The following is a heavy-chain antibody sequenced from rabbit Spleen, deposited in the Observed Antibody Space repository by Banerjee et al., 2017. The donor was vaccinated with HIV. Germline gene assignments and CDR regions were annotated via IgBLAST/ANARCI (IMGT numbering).Heavy chain of an antibody. Sequence: QQQLVESGGGLVKPGASLTLTCRSSGLDFSISYWICWVRQSPGKGLEWITCIDVGRTGRTYYASWAKGRFTISRTSSTTVTLQMTSLTVADTATYFCARDAAGREDFNLWGPGTLVTVS. CDR1: GLDFSISYW. V-gene: IGHV1S45*01. CDR2: IDVGRTGRT. D-gene: IGHD4-2*01. J-gene: IGHJ4*01. CDR3: ARDAAGREDFNL.